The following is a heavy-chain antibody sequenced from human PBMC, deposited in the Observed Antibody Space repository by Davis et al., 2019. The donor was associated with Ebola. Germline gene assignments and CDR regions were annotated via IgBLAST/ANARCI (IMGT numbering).Heavy chain of an antibody. Sequence: ASVKVSCKASGYTFASYGISWVRQAPGQGLEWMGWISAYNGNTNYAQKLQGRVTMTTDTSTSTAYMELRSLRSDDTAVYYCARDMGMVQEANWFDPWGQGTLVTASS. V-gene: IGHV1-18*01. CDR2: ISAYNGNT. CDR3: ARDMGMVQEANWFDP. CDR1: GYTFASYG. J-gene: IGHJ5*02. D-gene: IGHD3-10*01.